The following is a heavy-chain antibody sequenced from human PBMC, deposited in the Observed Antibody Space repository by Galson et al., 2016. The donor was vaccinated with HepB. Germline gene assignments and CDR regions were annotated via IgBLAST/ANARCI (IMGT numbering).Heavy chain of an antibody. CDR3: VQGSTAPAV. V-gene: IGHV3-23*01. D-gene: IGHD2-2*01. J-gene: IGHJ6*04. CDR1: GFTSRNYG. CDR2: LSRSGDRS. Sequence: SLRLSCAASGFTSRNYGMTWVRQAPGQGLEVVSSLSRSGDRSDYADSVKGRLTLSSDNSKNTLTLQMNSLTADDTAIYYCVQGSTAPAVWGKGTTVTVSS.